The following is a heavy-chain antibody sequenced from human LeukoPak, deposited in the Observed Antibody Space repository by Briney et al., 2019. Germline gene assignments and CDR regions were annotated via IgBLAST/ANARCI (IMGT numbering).Heavy chain of an antibody. V-gene: IGHV4-59*08. CDR3: ASRSGSFSDALDI. Sequence: PSETLSLTCTVPGGSISTYYWSWIRQPPGKGLEWIGYIHYSESTKYNPSLKSRVTMSVDTSKNQFSLKLSSVTAADTAVYYCASRSGSFSDALDIWGQGTLVTVSS. D-gene: IGHD3-10*01. CDR1: GGSISTYY. CDR2: IHYSEST. J-gene: IGHJ3*02.